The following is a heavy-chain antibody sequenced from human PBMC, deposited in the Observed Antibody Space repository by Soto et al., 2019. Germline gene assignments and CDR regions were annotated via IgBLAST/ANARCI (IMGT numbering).Heavy chain of an antibody. CDR2: IYPGDSDT. V-gene: IGHV5-51*01. J-gene: IGHJ6*02. CDR3: ARHSKTVVRSTHYYYGMDV. Sequence: GESLKISCKGFGYSFTSYWIGWVRQMPGKGLEWMGIIYPGDSDTRYSPSFQGQVTISADKSISTAYLQWSSLKASDTAMYYCARHSKTVVRSTHYYYGMDVWGQGTTVTVSS. CDR1: GYSFTSYW. D-gene: IGHD2-15*01.